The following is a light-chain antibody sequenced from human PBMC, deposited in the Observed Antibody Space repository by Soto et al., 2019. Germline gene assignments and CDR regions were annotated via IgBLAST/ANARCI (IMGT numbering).Light chain of an antibody. Sequence: EIGLTQSPATLSLSPGERATLSCGASQSVSSSYLAWYQQKPGLAPRLFIYDASSRAPGIPDRFTGSGSGTDFTLTISRLEPEDFAVYYCQQYDSSPTFGQGTHWRL. V-gene: IGKV3D-20*01. CDR2: DAS. J-gene: IGKJ5*01. CDR1: QSVSSSY. CDR3: QQYDSSPT.